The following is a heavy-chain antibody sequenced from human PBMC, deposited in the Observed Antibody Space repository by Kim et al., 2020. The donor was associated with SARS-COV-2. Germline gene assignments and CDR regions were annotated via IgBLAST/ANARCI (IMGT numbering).Heavy chain of an antibody. V-gene: IGHV3-43*01. Sequence: DSVKGRFTIARDNSKNSLYLQMNSLRTEDTALYYCAKASPDYGDFSAFDYWGQGTLVTVSS. D-gene: IGHD4-17*01. J-gene: IGHJ4*02. CDR3: AKASPDYGDFSAFDY.